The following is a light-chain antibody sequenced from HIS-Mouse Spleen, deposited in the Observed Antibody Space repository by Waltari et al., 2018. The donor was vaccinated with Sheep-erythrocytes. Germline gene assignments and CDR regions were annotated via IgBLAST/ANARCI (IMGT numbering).Light chain of an antibody. Sequence: DIQMTQSPSSLSASVGDRVTITCRASKGISSYLNLYQQKPGKAPKPLIYAASSLQSGVPSRFSGSGSGTDFTLTISSLQPEDFATYYCQQSYSTPPLTFGGGTKVEIK. V-gene: IGKV1-39*01. CDR1: KGISSY. J-gene: IGKJ4*01. CDR3: QQSYSTPPLT. CDR2: AAS.